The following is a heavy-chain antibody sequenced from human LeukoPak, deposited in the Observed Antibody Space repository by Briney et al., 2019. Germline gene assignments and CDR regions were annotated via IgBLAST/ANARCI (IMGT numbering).Heavy chain of an antibody. J-gene: IGHJ4*02. CDR3: TRPTSHTRLDY. V-gene: IGHV1-46*01. CDR2: INPSGGSP. CDR1: GYTFTDYY. Sequence: ASVKVSCKASGYTFTDYYMHWVRQAPGQRLEWMGIINPSGGSPTYAQRFQGRVTMTRDMSTSTVYMELSSLRSEDTAVYYCTRPTSHTRLDYWGQGTLVTVSS. D-gene: IGHD1-1*01.